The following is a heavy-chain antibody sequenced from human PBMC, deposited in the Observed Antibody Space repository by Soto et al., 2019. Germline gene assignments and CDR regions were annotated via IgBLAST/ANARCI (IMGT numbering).Heavy chain of an antibody. Sequence: QVQLQQWGAGLLKPSETLSLTCAVYGGSFSGYYWSWIRQPPGKGLEWIGEINHSGNTNYNPSLKSRVTISVDTSKNQFSLKLSSVTAADTAVYYCARSGSFGGATGYYFDYWGQGTLVTVSS. V-gene: IGHV4-34*01. CDR1: GGSFSGYY. D-gene: IGHD3-16*01. CDR3: ARSGSFGGATGYYFDY. CDR2: INHSGNT. J-gene: IGHJ4*02.